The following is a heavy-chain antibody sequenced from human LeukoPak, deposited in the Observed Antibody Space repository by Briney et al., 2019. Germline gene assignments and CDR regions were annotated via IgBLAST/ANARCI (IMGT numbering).Heavy chain of an antibody. Sequence: PSETLSLTCTVSRGSVSGSIRSYYWSWIRQPPGKGLEWIGYIYYSGSTNYNPSLKSRVTISVDTSKNQFSLKLSSVTAADTAVYYRARGPFTMVRGVIIIRWFDPWGQGTLVTVSS. CDR1: RGSVSGSIRSYY. D-gene: IGHD3-10*01. J-gene: IGHJ5*02. CDR3: ARGPFTMVRGVIIIRWFDP. V-gene: IGHV4-61*01. CDR2: IYYSGST.